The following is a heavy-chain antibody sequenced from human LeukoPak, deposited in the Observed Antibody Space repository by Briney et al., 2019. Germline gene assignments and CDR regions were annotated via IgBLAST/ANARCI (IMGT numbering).Heavy chain of an antibody. CDR1: GFTFSTYT. Sequence: GGSLRLSCAASGFTFSTYTMNWVRQIPGRGLEWVSCISSDSTYIHYADSVKGRFTISRDNAKKSLSLETNSLRAEDTAVYYCARDHGSGSTDYFDSWGQGTLVTVSA. V-gene: IGHV3-21*01. CDR2: ISSDSTYI. D-gene: IGHD2-15*01. CDR3: ARDHGSGSTDYFDS. J-gene: IGHJ4*02.